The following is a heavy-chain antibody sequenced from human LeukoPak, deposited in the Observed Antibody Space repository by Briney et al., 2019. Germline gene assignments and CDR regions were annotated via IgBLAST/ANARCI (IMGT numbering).Heavy chain of an antibody. CDR3: ARGTPSGWYGTAY. J-gene: IGHJ4*02. V-gene: IGHV1-8*01. D-gene: IGHD6-19*01. CDR2: MNPNSGNT. Sequence: ASVKVSCKASGYTFTSYDITWVRQATGQGLEWMGWMNPNSGNTGYAEKFQGRVTMTRDASISTAYMELSSLRSEDTAVYYCARGTPSGWYGTAYWGQGTLVTVSS. CDR1: GYTFTSYD.